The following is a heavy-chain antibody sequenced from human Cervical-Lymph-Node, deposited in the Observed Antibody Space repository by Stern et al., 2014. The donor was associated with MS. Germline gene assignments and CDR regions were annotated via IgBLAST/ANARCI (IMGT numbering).Heavy chain of an antibody. CDR3: ARAGGGREYSGYGVFDS. V-gene: IGHV4-4*07. J-gene: IGHJ4*02. Sequence: QVQLQESGPGLVKPSETLSLTCSVSNDSISSYYWSWVRQPAGKGLEWIGRIYISGSTNYNPSLKSRATMSVDTSKNQFSLYRSSVTAADTGIYYCARAGGGREYSGYGVFDSWGPGTVVTVSS. CDR1: NDSISSYY. CDR2: IYISGST. D-gene: IGHD5-12*01.